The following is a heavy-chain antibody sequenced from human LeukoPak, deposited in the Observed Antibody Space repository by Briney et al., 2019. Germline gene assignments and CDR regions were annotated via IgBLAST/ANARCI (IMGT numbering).Heavy chain of an antibody. D-gene: IGHD1-1*01. CDR2: IYHSGST. Sequence: SETLSLTCTVSGYSISSGYYWGWIRQPPGKGLEWIGSIYHSGSTYYNPSLKSRVTISIDTSKNQFSLKLSSVTAADTAAYYCAREDDGDYYYYMDVWGTGATVTVSS. V-gene: IGHV4-38-2*02. CDR3: AREDDGDYYYYMDV. J-gene: IGHJ6*03. CDR1: GYSISSGYY.